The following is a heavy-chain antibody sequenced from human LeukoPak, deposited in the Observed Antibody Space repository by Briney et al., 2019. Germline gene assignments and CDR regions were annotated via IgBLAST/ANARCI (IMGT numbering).Heavy chain of an antibody. CDR2: INPNSGGT. CDR1: GYTFTGYY. Sequence: KPGASVKVSCKASGYTFTGYYMHWVRQAPGQGLEWMGWINPNSGGTNYAQKFQGRVTMTRDTSISTAYMELSRLRSDDTAVYYCAREAYCGGDCYSLPDYWGQGTLVTVSS. CDR3: AREAYCGGDCYSLPDY. D-gene: IGHD2-21*02. V-gene: IGHV1-2*02. J-gene: IGHJ4*02.